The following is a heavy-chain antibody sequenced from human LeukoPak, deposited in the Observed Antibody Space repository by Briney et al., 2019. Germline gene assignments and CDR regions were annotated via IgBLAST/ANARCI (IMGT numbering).Heavy chain of an antibody. CDR3: AKTLVASPGNTGGP. V-gene: IGHV3-11*03. CDR1: GFTFSDCN. J-gene: IGHJ5*02. Sequence: GGALRLSCVPSGFTFSDCNMCWFREAPGRGLWWLSYIGGSGADTNYADSVKGRFTTSRDNAKSSLYLQMNSLRAEDTAVYYCAKTLVASPGNTGGPWGQGTLVTVSS. D-gene: IGHD6-6*01. CDR2: IGGSGADT.